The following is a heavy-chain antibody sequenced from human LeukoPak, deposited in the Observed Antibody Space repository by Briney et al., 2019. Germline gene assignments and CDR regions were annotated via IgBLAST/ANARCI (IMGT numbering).Heavy chain of an antibody. CDR3: AREKSGYSYGYGFPDY. CDR2: IYYSGST. D-gene: IGHD5-18*01. CDR1: GGSISSSSYY. Sequence: SETLSLTCTVSGGSISSSSYYWGWIRQPPGKGLEWIGSIYYSGSTYYNPSLKSRVTISVDTSNNQFSLKLSSVTAADTAVYYCAREKSGYSYGYGFPDYWGQGTLVTVSS. V-gene: IGHV4-39*02. J-gene: IGHJ4*02.